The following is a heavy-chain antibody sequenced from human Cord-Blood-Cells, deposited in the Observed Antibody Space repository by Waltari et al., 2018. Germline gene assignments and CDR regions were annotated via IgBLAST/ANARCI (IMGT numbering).Heavy chain of an antibody. CDR3: ARALKTYCGGDCYPYNWFDP. Sequence: QVQLVQSGAEVKKPGASVKVPCKASGGTFSSYAISWVRQAPGQGLEWMGGIIPILGIANYAQKFQGRVTITADESTSTAYMELSSLRSEDTAVYYCARALKTYCGGDCYPYNWFDPWGQGTLVTVSS. CDR1: GGTFSSYA. D-gene: IGHD2-21*02. CDR2: IIPILGIA. V-gene: IGHV1-69*04. J-gene: IGHJ5*02.